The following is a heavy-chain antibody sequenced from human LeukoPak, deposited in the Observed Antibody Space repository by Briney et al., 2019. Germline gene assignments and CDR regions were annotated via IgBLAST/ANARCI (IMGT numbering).Heavy chain of an antibody. V-gene: IGHV4-34*01. D-gene: IGHD3-10*01. J-gene: IGHJ6*03. CDR2: INHSGST. CDR1: GGSFSGYY. CDR3: ARGYGSGSYYRYYYYYMDV. Sequence: SETLSLTCAVYGGSFSGYYWSWIRQPPGKGLEWIGEINHSGSTNYNPSLKSRVTISVDTSKNQFSLKLSSVTAADTAVYYCARGYGSGSYYRYYYYYMDVWGKGTTVTVSS.